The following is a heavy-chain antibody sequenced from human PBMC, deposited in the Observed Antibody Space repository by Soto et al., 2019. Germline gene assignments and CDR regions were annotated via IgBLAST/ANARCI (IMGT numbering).Heavy chain of an antibody. V-gene: IGHV1-18*01. Sequence: QIQMVQSGAEVKQPGASVKISCKASGYTFSSYSINWVRQAPGPGLEWQAWSSTTSGNTHYAERVQGRVTVTLDKSARTAFMEMGGLTSDDTGVYLCARDNGYYDFWGQGTLVTVSS. CDR1: GYTFSSYS. CDR2: SSTTSGNT. CDR3: ARDNGYYDF. D-gene: IGHD2-8*01. J-gene: IGHJ4*02.